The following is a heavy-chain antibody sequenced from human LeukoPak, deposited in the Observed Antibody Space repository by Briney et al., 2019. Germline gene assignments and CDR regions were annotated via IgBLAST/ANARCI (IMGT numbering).Heavy chain of an antibody. Sequence: PGRSLRLTCTASGFTFGDYAMSWVRQAPGKGLEWVGFIRSKAYGGTTEYAASVKGRFTISRDDSKSIAYLQMNSLKTEDTAVYYCTREDDFWSGYPFHWGQGTLVTVSS. V-gene: IGHV3-49*04. CDR3: TREDDFWSGYPFH. D-gene: IGHD3-3*01. CDR1: GFTFGDYA. J-gene: IGHJ4*02. CDR2: IRSKAYGGTT.